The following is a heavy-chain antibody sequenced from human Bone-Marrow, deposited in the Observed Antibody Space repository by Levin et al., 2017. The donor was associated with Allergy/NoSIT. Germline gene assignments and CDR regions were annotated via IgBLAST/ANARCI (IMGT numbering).Heavy chain of an antibody. D-gene: IGHD3-3*01. CDR2: ISNDGSYK. V-gene: IGHV3-30*18. J-gene: IGHJ4*02. CDR1: GFSFSHYG. Sequence: GESLKISCAASGFSFSHYGMHWVRQAPSKGLEWLSFISNDGSYKFYSDSVKGRSTISRDNSKNTLSLQLDSLRVEDTAVYYCAKDYRESLWFGVGVDSWGQGTQVTVSS. CDR3: AKDYRESLWFGVGVDS.